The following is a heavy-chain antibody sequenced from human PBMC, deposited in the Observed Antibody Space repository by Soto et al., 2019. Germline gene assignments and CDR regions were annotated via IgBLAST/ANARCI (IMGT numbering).Heavy chain of an antibody. CDR2: IYYSGST. D-gene: IGHD6-13*01. J-gene: IGHJ5*02. CDR3: ARDRGIAAAADNWFDP. CDR1: GGSISSYY. Sequence: SDTLSLTCTVAGGSISSYYWSWIRQPPGKGLEWIGYIYYSGSTNYNPSLKSRVTISVDTSTNQFSLKLSSVTAADTAVYYCARDRGIAAAADNWFDPWGQGTLGTVSS. V-gene: IGHV4-59*01.